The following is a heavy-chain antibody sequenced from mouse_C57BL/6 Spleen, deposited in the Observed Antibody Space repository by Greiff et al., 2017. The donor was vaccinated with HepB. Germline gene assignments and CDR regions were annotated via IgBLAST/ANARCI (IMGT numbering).Heavy chain of an antibody. V-gene: IGHV1-52*01. D-gene: IGHD3-2*02. J-gene: IGHJ4*01. Sequence: QVQLQQPGAELVRPGSSVKLSCKASGYTFTSYWMHWVKQRPIQGLEWIGNIDPSDSETHYNQKFKDKATLTVDKSSSTAYMQLSSLTSEDSAVYYCARKWGSGYAMDYWGQGTSVTVSS. CDR2: IDPSDSET. CDR3: ARKWGSGYAMDY. CDR1: GYTFTSYW.